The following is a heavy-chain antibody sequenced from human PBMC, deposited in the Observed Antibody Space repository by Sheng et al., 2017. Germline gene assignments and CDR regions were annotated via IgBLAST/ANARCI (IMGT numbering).Heavy chain of an antibody. Sequence: QVQLQESGPGLVKPSETLSLTCAVSGYSISSGYYWGWIRQPPGKGLEWIGSIYHSGSTYYNPSLKSRVTISVDTSKNQFSLKLSSVTAADTAVYYCARVILTVPAALNWFDPWGQGTLVTVSS. CDR1: GYSISSGYY. CDR3: ARVILTVPAALNWFDP. V-gene: IGHV4-38-2*01. J-gene: IGHJ5*02. D-gene: IGHD2-2*01. CDR2: IYHSGST.